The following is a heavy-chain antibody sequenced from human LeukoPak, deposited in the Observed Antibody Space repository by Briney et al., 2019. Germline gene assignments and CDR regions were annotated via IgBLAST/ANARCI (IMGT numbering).Heavy chain of an antibody. J-gene: IGHJ3*02. V-gene: IGHV3-21*01. D-gene: IGHD2-21*02. CDR1: GFTFSRYN. CDR2: ISSSSSYI. CDR3: AASGCGGDCYPPDAFDI. Sequence: GGSLRLSCATSGFTFSRYNMNWVRQAPGKGLEWVSSISSSSSYIYYADSVKGRFTISRDNAKNSLYLQMNSLRAEDTAVYYCAASGCGGDCYPPDAFDIWGQGTMVTVSS.